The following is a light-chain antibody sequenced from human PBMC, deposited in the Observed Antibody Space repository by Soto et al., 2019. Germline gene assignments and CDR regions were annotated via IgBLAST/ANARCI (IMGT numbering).Light chain of an antibody. Sequence: DIQLTQSPSFLSASVGDRVTITCRASQGITNSLAWYQQKPGKAPNLLIYAASTLQGGVPSRFRGRGCGTDFTRTISRLQPEDFATYYCQQLTSNPLTFGGGTKVEIK. CDR1: QGITNS. CDR2: AAS. CDR3: QQLTSNPLT. V-gene: IGKV1-9*01. J-gene: IGKJ4*01.